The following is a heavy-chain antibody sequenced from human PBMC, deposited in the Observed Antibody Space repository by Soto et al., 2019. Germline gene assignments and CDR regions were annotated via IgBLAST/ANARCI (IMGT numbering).Heavy chain of an antibody. CDR1: GGSISSYY. D-gene: IGHD2-2*01. Sequence: PSETLSLTCTVSGGSISSYYWSWIRPPAGKGLEWIGRIYTSGSTNYNPSLKSRVTMSVDTSKNQFSLKLSSVTAADTAVYYCAGDCSSTSCHYYYYGMDVWGQGTTVTVSS. CDR2: IYTSGST. J-gene: IGHJ6*02. V-gene: IGHV4-4*07. CDR3: AGDCSSTSCHYYYYGMDV.